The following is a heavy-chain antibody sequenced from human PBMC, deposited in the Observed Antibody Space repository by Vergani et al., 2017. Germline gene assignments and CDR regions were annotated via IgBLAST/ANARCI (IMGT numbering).Heavy chain of an antibody. CDR2: INSDGSST. Sequence: EVQLVESGGGLVQPGGSLRLSCAASGFTFSSYWMHWVRQAPGKGLVWVSRINSDGSSTSYADSVKGRFTISRDNAKNTLYLQMNSLRAEDTAVYYCARDPAYCGGDCYADPNGYFELWGRGTLVTVSS. J-gene: IGHJ2*01. D-gene: IGHD2-21*02. CDR3: ARDPAYCGGDCYADPNGYFEL. V-gene: IGHV3-74*01. CDR1: GFTFSSYW.